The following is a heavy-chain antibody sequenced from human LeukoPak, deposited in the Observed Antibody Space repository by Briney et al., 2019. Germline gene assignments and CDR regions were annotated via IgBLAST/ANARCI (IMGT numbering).Heavy chain of an antibody. CDR2: ISAYNGNT. D-gene: IGHD3-9*01. V-gene: IGHV1-18*01. J-gene: IGHJ4*02. CDR1: GYTFTSYG. Sequence: ASVKVSCKASGYTFTSYGISWVRQAPGQGLEWMGWISAYNGNTNYAQKLQGRVTMTTDTSTSTAYMELSSLRSEDTAVYYCAIYRYAILTGYHRYYFDYWGQGTLVTVSS. CDR3: AIYRYAILTGYHRYYFDY.